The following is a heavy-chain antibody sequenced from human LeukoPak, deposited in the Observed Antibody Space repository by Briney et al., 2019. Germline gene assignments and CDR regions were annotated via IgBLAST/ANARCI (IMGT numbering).Heavy chain of an antibody. CDR3: ARATYYYGSGSHFDY. D-gene: IGHD3-10*01. CDR1: GYTFTGYY. J-gene: IGHJ4*02. V-gene: IGHV1-2*02. Sequence: ASVKVSCKASGYTFTGYYMHWVRQATGQGLEWMGWINPNSGGTNYAQKFQGRVTMTRDTSIGTAYMELSRLRSDDTAVYYCARATYYYGSGSHFDYWGQGTLVTVSS. CDR2: INPNSGGT.